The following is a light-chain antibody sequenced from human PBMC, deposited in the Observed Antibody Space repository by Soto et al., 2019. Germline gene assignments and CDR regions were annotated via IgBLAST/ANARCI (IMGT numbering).Light chain of an antibody. CDR2: AAS. V-gene: IGKV1-12*01. J-gene: IGKJ5*01. CDR1: QGINSW. Sequence: DIQMTQSPSSVSASVGDRVTITCRASQGINSWLAWYQQKPGKAPKLLIYAASSLQSGVPSRFSGSGSVTDFTLTISSLEPEDFATYFCQQTDSFPIPFGQGTQLEF. CDR3: QQTDSFPIP.